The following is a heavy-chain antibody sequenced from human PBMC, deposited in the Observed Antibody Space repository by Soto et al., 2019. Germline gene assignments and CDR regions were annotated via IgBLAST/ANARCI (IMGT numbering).Heavy chain of an antibody. D-gene: IGHD6-13*01. J-gene: IGHJ4*02. CDR3: ARPLATAGRGPFDY. CDR2: IYYSGNT. V-gene: IGHV4-39*01. Sequence: QLQLQESGPGLVKPSGTLSLTCTVSGDSISSSSYYWGWIRQPPGGDLEWIGSIYYSGNTYYNPSLKSRVTISVDTSKNQFSLNLSSVTAADTAVYYCARPLATAGRGPFDYWGQGTLVTVSS. CDR1: GDSISSSSYY.